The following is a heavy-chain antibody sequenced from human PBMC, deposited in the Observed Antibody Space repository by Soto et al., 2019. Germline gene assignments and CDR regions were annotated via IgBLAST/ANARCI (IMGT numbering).Heavy chain of an antibody. CDR3: GRGPFSSSYIDY. CDR2: ITYDGFTQ. V-gene: IGHV3-30*03. CDR1: GFTFSNDA. D-gene: IGHD6-6*01. J-gene: IGHJ4*02. Sequence: PGGSLRLSCAASGFTFSNDAMHWVRQAPGKGLGWVAVITYDGFTQNYADSVRGRFTVSRDNSKSTLSLQMNSLRPDDTAVYYCGRGPFSSSYIDYWGQGTLVTVS.